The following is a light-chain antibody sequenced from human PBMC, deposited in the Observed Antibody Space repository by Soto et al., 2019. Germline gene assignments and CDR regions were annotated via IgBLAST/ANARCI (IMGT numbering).Light chain of an antibody. J-gene: IGLJ2*01. V-gene: IGLV1-44*01. CDR2: SNN. Sequence: QAMVTQPPSASGTPGQRVTISCSGSSSNIGSNTVNWYQQLPGTAPKLLIYSNNQRPSGVPDRFSGSKSGTSASLAISGLQSEDEADYYCAAWDDSLNGVVFGGGTQLTVL. CDR1: SSNIGSNT. CDR3: AAWDDSLNGVV.